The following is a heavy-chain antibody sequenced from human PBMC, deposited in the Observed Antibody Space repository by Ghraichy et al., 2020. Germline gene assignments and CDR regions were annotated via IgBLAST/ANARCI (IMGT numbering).Heavy chain of an antibody. D-gene: IGHD3-10*01. J-gene: IGHJ4*02. V-gene: IGHV4-34*01. CDR1: GGSFSGYY. Sequence: SQTLSLTCAVYGGSFSGYYWSWIRQPPGKGLEWIGEINHSGSTNYNPSLKSRVTISVDTSKNQFSLKLSSVTAADTAVYYCARAPLNYSVVRDWGQGTLVTVSS. CDR3: ARAPLNYSVVRD. CDR2: INHSGST.